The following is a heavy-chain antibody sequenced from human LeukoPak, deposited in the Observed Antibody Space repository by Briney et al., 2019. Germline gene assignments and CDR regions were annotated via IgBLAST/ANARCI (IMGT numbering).Heavy chain of an antibody. CDR1: GFTVSSNY. D-gene: IGHD6-25*01. CDR3: AAGPAGY. CDR2: IYSGGST. J-gene: IGHJ4*02. Sequence: PGGSLRLSCAVSGFTVSSNYMSWVRQAPGKGLEWVSVIYSGGSTYYADSVKGRFTISRDNSKNTLYLQMNSLRAEDTAVYYCAAGPAGYWGQGTLVTVSS. V-gene: IGHV3-53*01.